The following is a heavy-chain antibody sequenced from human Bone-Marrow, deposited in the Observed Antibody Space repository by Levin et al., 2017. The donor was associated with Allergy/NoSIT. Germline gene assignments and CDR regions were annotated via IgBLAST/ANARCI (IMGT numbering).Heavy chain of an antibody. CDR3: ARNRDDHGDRAPLDS. CDR1: GATSTAYY. V-gene: IGHV4-34*01. Sequence: PSETLSLTCVVSGATSTAYYWSWIRQSPGQGLEWLGEVTHSGTTHYNPSLQSRVTITQDTFKSQFSLSLTSVTAADTAVYYCARNRDDHGDRAPLDSWGQGTLVTVSS. CDR2: VTHSGTT. D-gene: IGHD4-17*01. J-gene: IGHJ4*02.